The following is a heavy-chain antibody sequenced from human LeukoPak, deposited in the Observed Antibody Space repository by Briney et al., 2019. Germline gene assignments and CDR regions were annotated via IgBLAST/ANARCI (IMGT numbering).Heavy chain of an antibody. J-gene: IGHJ4*02. Sequence: ASVKVSCKASGYTFTSYYIQWVRQAPGQGLEWMGIINPSGGNTNYAQKSQGRITMTTDTSTRTVYMELSSLRSEDTAVYYCAREGVAGTGLDYWGQGTLVTVSS. CDR1: GYTFTSYY. D-gene: IGHD6-13*01. CDR3: AREGVAGTGLDY. CDR2: INPSGGNT. V-gene: IGHV1-46*01.